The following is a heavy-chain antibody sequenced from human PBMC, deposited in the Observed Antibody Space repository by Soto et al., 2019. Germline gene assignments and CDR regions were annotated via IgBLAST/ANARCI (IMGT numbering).Heavy chain of an antibody. CDR1: GFTFRNHA. CDR2: ISFDGNTK. V-gene: IGHV3-30-3*01. CDR3: ARVPLGLAIGLGMDV. D-gene: IGHD3-3*01. Sequence: QVQLVESGGTVVLPGRSLRLYCAVSGFTFRNHAMHWVRQAPGKGLEWVAVISFDGNTKYYADSVKGRVSVSRDNFANTLFLQMGNLRIEDTAVYYCARVPLGLAIGLGMDVWAHGTTVSVSS. J-gene: IGHJ6*02.